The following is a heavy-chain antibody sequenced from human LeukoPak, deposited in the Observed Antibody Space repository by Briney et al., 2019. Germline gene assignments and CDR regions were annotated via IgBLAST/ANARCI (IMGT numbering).Heavy chain of an antibody. V-gene: IGHV4-4*02. CDR1: GDSIRSSNW. Sequence: SETLSLTCTVSGDSIRSSNWWSWVRQPPGKGLEWIGEMYHSGTTNYNPTLKSRITISLDTSKNQFSLKLSSVTAADTAVYYCARVRQSSSTHYYYYYMDVWGKGTTVTVSS. CDR3: ARVRQSSSTHYYYYYMDV. J-gene: IGHJ6*03. CDR2: MYHSGTT. D-gene: IGHD6-6*01.